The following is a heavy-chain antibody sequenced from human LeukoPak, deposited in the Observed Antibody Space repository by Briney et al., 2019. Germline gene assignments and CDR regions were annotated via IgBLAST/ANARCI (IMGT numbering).Heavy chain of an antibody. CDR3: ARRRIVGATSHFDY. CDR1: GGSISSYY. D-gene: IGHD1-26*01. CDR2: IYYSGST. Sequence: SETLSLTCTVSGGSISSYYWSWIRQPPGKGLEWIGYIYYSGSTNYNPSLKSRVTISVDTSKNQFSLKLSSVTAADTAVYYCARRRIVGATSHFDYWGQGTLVTVSS. J-gene: IGHJ4*02. V-gene: IGHV4-59*01.